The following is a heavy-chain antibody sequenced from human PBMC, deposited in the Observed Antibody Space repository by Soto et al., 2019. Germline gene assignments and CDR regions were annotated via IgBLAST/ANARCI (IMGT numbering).Heavy chain of an antibody. CDR2: ISNSGTT. Sequence: SETLSLTCTVSGGSVSSGSYYWSWIRQPPGKGLECIGYISNSGTTKYNPSLKSRVTISMDTSKNQFSLMLSSVTAADTAVYYCARDGSLDYLFGNAYYRDVLAVCGQGTTVIVS. CDR3: ARDGSLDYLFGNAYYRDVLAV. D-gene: IGHD3-9*01. V-gene: IGHV4-61*01. CDR1: GGSVSSGSYY. J-gene: IGHJ6*02.